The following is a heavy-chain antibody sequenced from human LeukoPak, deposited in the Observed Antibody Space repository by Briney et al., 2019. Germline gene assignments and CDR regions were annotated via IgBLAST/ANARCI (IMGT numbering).Heavy chain of an antibody. CDR3: AKDLLREEQLGAFDI. V-gene: IGHV3-23*01. CDR2: ISGSGGGT. J-gene: IGHJ3*02. CDR1: GFTFSSYA. D-gene: IGHD6-13*01. Sequence: GGSLRLSCAASGFTFSSYAMSWVRQAPGKGLEWVSAISGSGGGTYYADSVKGRFTISRDNSKNTLYLQMNSLRAEDTAVYYCAKDLLREEQLGAFDIWGQGTMVTVSS.